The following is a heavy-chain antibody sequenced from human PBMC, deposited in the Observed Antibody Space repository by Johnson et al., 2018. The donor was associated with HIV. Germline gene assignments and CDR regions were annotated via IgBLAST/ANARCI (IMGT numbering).Heavy chain of an antibody. CDR1: GFTFSRYW. CDR3: ARDFFDSTTYPRRGQADAFDI. J-gene: IGHJ3*02. Sequence: MQLVESGGGLVQPGGSLRLSCAASGFTFSRYWMSWVRQAPGKGLEWVANIKEDGSEIYYVDDVKGRFTISRDNAKNSLFLQMNSLRAEDTAVYYCARDFFDSTTYPRRGQADAFDIWGQGTMVTVSS. V-gene: IGHV3-7*05. CDR2: IKEDGSEI. D-gene: IGHD2/OR15-2a*01.